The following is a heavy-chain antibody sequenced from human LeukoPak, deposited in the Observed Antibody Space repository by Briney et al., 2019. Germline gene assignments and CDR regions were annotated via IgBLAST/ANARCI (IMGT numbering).Heavy chain of an antibody. CDR1: GLTFSSYG. Sequence: GGSLRLPCAASGLTFSSYGMHWVRQAPGKGLEWVAFIRYDGSNKYYADSVKGRFTISRDNSKNTLYLQMNSLRAEDTAVYYCAKDPFAAAGTVVDYWGQGTLVTVSS. CDR2: IRYDGSNK. D-gene: IGHD6-13*01. CDR3: AKDPFAAAGTVVDY. J-gene: IGHJ4*02. V-gene: IGHV3-30*02.